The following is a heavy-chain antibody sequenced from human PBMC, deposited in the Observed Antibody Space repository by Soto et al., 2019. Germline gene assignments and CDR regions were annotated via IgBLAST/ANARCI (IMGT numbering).Heavy chain of an antibody. V-gene: IGHV1-18*01. CDR2: ISAYNGNT. D-gene: IGHD2-15*01. J-gene: IGHJ4*02. CDR3: ARGKGACSGDRCYSIDY. Sequence: ASVKVSCKASGYTFTSYGISWVRQAPGQGLEWMGWISAYNGNTNYAQKFQGSVTMTRDTSTRTAYMELSSLRSDDTAVYYCARGKGACSGDRCYSIDYWGQGTLVTVSS. CDR1: GYTFTSYG.